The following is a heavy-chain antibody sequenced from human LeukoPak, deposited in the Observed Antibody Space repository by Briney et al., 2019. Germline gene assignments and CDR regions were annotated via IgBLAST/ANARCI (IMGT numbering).Heavy chain of an antibody. J-gene: IGHJ4*02. CDR2: ISWNSGSI. CDR1: GFTFSSYA. CDR3: AKGPAVAGSPVDY. Sequence: GGSLRLSCAASGFTFSSYAMHWVRQAPGKGLEWVSGISWNSGSIGYADSVKGRFTISRDNAKNSLYLQMNSLRAEDTALYYCAKGPAVAGSPVDYWGQGTLVTVSS. V-gene: IGHV3-9*01. D-gene: IGHD6-19*01.